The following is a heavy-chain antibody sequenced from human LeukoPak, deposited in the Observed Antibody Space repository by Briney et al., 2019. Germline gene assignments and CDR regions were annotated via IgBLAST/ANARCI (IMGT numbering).Heavy chain of an antibody. Sequence: GGSLRLSCAASGFTFSDYYMSWIRQAPGKGLEWVSYISSSSYTNYADSVKGRFTISRDNAKNSLYLQMNSLRAEDTAVYYCARRYCSGGSCYSLDYWGQGTLVTVSS. V-gene: IGHV3-11*06. D-gene: IGHD2-15*01. J-gene: IGHJ4*02. CDR2: ISSSSYT. CDR3: ARRYCSGGSCYSLDY. CDR1: GFTFSDYY.